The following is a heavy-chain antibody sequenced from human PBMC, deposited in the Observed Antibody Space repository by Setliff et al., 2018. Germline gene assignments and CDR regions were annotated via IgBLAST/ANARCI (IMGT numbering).Heavy chain of an antibody. CDR2: IYYTGST. V-gene: IGHV4-39*07. Sequence: KTSETLSLTCTVSGGSISSSSHYWGWIRQPPGKGLEWIGSIYYTGSTYYNPSLKSRVTMSVDTSKRQSSLKLGSATAADTAVYYCARDMGQPYYFESWGLGTLVTVSS. CDR3: ARDMGQPYYFES. J-gene: IGHJ4*02. CDR1: GGSISSSSHY. D-gene: IGHD1-1*01.